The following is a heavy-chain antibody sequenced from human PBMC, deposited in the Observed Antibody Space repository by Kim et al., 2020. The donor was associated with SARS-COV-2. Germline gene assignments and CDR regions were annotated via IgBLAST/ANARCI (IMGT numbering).Heavy chain of an antibody. CDR1: GGSISSSSYY. D-gene: IGHD6-19*01. J-gene: IGHJ4*02. CDR3: ASFYSSGWYRVDY. Sequence: SETLSLTCTVSGGSISSSSYYWGWIRQPPGKGLEWIGSIYYSGSTYYNPSLKSRVTISVDTSKNQFSLKLSSVTAADTAVYYCASFYSSGWYRVDYWGQGTLVTVSS. CDR2: IYYSGST. V-gene: IGHV4-39*01.